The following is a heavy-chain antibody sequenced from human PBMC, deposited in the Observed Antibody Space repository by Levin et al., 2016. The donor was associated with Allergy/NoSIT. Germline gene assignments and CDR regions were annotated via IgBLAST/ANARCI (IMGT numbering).Heavy chain of an antibody. CDR2: IIPIFGTA. CDR3: ARVARYSYGYYFDY. V-gene: IGHV1-69*01. J-gene: IGHJ4*02. D-gene: IGHD5-18*01. Sequence: WVRQAPGQGLEWMGGIIPIFGTANYAQKFQGRVTITADESTSTAYMELSSLRSEDTAVYYCARVARYSYGYYFDYWGQGTLVTVSS.